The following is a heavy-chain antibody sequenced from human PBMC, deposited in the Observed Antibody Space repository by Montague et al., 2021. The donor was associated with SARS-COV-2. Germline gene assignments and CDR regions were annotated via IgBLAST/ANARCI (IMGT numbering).Heavy chain of an antibody. CDR2: IYSGGST. CDR3: ARDSKPDWVPCWYFDL. D-gene: IGHD3-9*01. V-gene: IGHV3-53*01. J-gene: IGHJ2*01. CDR1: GFTVSSDY. Sequence: SLRLSCAAPGFTVSSDYMSWVRQAPGKGLEWVSVIYSGGSTYYADSVKGRFTISRDNSKNTLYLQMNSLRAEDTAVYYCARDSKPDWVPCWYFDLWGRGTLVTVSS.